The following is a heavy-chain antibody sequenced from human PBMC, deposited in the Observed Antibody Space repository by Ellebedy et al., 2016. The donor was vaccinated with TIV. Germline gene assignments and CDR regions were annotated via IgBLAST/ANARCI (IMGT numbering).Heavy chain of an antibody. CDR3: ARDQGGGWYERDY. D-gene: IGHD6-19*01. V-gene: IGHV3-7*01. CDR2: IKHDGSEK. J-gene: IGHJ4*02. Sequence: GGSLRLSCAASGFTFTSYWMSWVRQPPGKGLEWVANIKHDGSEKYYVDSVKGRFTISRDNAKNSLYLQMVSLRAEDTALYYCARDQGGGWYERDYWGQGTLVTVSS. CDR1: GFTFTSYW.